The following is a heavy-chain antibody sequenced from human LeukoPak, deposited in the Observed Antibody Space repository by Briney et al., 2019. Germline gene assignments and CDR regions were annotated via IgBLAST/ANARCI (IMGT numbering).Heavy chain of an antibody. CDR2: MNPNSGNT. V-gene: IGHV1-8*01. CDR3: ARGAADSGAFDI. Sequence: ASVKVSCKASGYTFTSYGINWVRQATGQGLEWMGWMNPNSGNTGYAQKFQGRVTMTRNTSISTAYMELSSLRSEDTAVYYCARGAADSGAFDIWGQGTMVTVSS. CDR1: GYTFTSYG. D-gene: IGHD6-13*01. J-gene: IGHJ3*02.